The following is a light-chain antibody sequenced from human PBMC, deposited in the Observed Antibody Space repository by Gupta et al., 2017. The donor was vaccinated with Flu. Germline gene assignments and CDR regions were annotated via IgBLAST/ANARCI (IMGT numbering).Light chain of an antibody. CDR1: RSLECCNDKTH. J-gene: IGKJ1*01. V-gene: IGKV2-30*01. CDR3: MQDARWPRT. Sequence: NSSSSRRSLECCNDKTHLGWFHQKPGQSPKLLIYSVSIRDSGVPDRFSGSGSGTDFTLIISRLQAEDVGVYYCMQDARWPRTFGQGTKVEVK. CDR2: SVS.